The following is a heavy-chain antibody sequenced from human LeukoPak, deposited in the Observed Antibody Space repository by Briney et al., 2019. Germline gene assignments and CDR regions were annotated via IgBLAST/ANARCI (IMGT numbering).Heavy chain of an antibody. CDR1: GFTFSSYS. Sequence: GGSLRLSCAASGFTFSSYSMNWVRQAPGKGLEWVSSISSSSSYIYYADSVKGRFTISRDNAKNSLYLQMNSLRAEDTAVYYCARVSNVLRYFDWLSQGDWFDTWGQGTLVTVSS. D-gene: IGHD3-9*01. CDR2: ISSSSSYI. J-gene: IGHJ5*02. CDR3: ARVSNVLRYFDWLSQGDWFDT. V-gene: IGHV3-21*01.